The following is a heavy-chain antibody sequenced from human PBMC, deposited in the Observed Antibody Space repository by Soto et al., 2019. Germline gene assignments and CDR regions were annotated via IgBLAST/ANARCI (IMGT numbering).Heavy chain of an antibody. Sequence: LLWQLGSLRLSCAASGFTFSNYWMHWVRQAPGKGLVWVSRINIDGSGTTYADSVKGRFTISRDNAKNTLYLQMNSLRVEDTAVYYCAGDFWHGPNDYWGQGTLVTVSS. J-gene: IGHJ4*02. CDR2: INIDGSGT. CDR3: AGDFWHGPNDY. V-gene: IGHV3-74*01. CDR1: GFTFSNYW. D-gene: IGHD3-3*01.